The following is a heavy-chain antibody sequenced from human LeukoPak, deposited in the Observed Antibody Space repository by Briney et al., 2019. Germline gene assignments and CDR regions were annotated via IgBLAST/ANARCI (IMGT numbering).Heavy chain of an antibody. Sequence: GRSLRLSCAASGFTSDDYAMHWVRQAPGKGLEWVSGISWNSGSIGYADSVKGRFTISRDNAKNSLYLQMNSLRAEDTALYYCAKGRYFDWLLPFDYWGQGTLVTVSS. CDR3: AKGRYFDWLLPFDY. CDR2: ISWNSGSI. J-gene: IGHJ4*02. V-gene: IGHV3-9*02. D-gene: IGHD3-9*01. CDR1: GFTSDDYA.